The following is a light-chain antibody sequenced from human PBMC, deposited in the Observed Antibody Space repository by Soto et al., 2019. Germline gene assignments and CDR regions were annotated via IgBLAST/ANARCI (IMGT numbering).Light chain of an antibody. Sequence: QSVLTQPPSVSGAPGQRVTISCTGSSYNIGAGYDVHWYQQLPGTAPKVLIYGKSNRPSGVPDRFSGSKSGTSASLAITGLQVEDEADYYCQSYDSSLSGSVVFGGGTKLTVL. V-gene: IGLV1-40*01. CDR3: QSYDSSLSGSVV. CDR2: GKS. J-gene: IGLJ2*01. CDR1: SYNIGAGYD.